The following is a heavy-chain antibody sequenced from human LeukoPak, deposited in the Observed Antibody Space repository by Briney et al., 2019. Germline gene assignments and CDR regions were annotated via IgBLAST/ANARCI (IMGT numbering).Heavy chain of an antibody. D-gene: IGHD4-23*01. CDR3: ARDPDYGGSGFFGDS. Sequence: PGGSLRLSCAASGFTFSSYWMTWVRQAPGKGLEWVANIQQDGSGKYYVDSVKGRFTISRDNAKNSLYLQMNSLRAEDTAVYYCARDPDYGGSGFFGDSWGQGTLVTV. CDR2: IQQDGSGK. CDR1: GFTFSSYW. V-gene: IGHV3-7*01. J-gene: IGHJ4*02.